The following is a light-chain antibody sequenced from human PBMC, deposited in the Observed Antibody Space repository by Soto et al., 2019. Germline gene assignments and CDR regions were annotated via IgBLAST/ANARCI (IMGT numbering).Light chain of an antibody. CDR1: QGISSY. CDR2: AAS. J-gene: IGKJ4*01. CDR3: QQRNSYPRT. V-gene: IGKV1-9*01. Sequence: IQLTQSPSSLSASVGDRVTITCRASQGISSYLAWYQQKPGKAPKLLIYAASTLQSGVPSRFSGSGSGTDFTLTISSLQPEDFETYYSQQRNSYPRTFGGGTKVDIK.